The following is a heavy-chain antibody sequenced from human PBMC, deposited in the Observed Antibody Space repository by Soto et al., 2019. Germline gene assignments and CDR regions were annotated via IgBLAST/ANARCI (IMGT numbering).Heavy chain of an antibody. V-gene: IGHV1-18*01. CDR1: GYTFTSYG. CDR3: ARVIAVAVSYYYYGMDV. CDR2: ISAYNGNT. Sequence: GASVKVSCKASGYTFTSYGISWVRQAPGQGLEWMGWISAYNGNTNYAQKLQGRVTMTTDTSTSTAYMELRSLRSDDTAVYYCARVIAVAVSYYYYGMDVWGQGTTVTVSS. J-gene: IGHJ6*02. D-gene: IGHD6-19*01.